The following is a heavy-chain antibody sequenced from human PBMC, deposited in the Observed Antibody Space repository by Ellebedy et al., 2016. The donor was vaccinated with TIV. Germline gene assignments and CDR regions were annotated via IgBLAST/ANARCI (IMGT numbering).Heavy chain of an antibody. CDR1: GFTFSSYA. J-gene: IGHJ4*02. CDR3: AKSGIVGATYYFDY. D-gene: IGHD1-26*01. Sequence: GESLKISXAASGFTFSSYAMSWVRQAPGKGLEWVSAISGSGGSTYYADSVKGRFTISRDNSKNTLYLQMNSLRAEDTAVYYCAKSGIVGATYYFDYWGQGTLVTVSS. CDR2: ISGSGGST. V-gene: IGHV3-23*01.